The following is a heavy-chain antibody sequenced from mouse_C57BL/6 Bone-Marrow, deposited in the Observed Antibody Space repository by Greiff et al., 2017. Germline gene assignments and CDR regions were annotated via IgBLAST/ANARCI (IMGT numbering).Heavy chain of an antibody. CDR3: ARIVLSCYGYFDV. D-gene: IGHD1-1*01. V-gene: IGHV2-2*01. Sequence: QVQLQQSGPGLVQPSQCLSITCTASGFSLTSYGVHWVRQSPGKGLEWLGVIWSGGSTDYNDAFISRLSISKDNSKSQVFFKMNSLQAYDTSIYYWARIVLSCYGYFDVWGTGTTVTVSS. CDR1: GFSLTSYG. J-gene: IGHJ1*03. CDR2: IWSGGST.